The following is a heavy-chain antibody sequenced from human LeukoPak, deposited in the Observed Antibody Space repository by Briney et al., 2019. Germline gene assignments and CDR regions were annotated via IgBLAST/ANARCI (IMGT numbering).Heavy chain of an antibody. V-gene: IGHV3-7*01. D-gene: IGHD2/OR15-2a*01. Sequence: GESLRLSCAASGFSFTTYWMSWVRQAPGKGLEWVANIKQDGTEKYYVDSVKGRFTISRDNAKNSLYLQMNSLRVEDTAVYYCTRKGSQWDFLVDYWGQGTRVAVSP. CDR1: GFSFTTYW. CDR2: IKQDGTEK. J-gene: IGHJ4*02. CDR3: TRKGSQWDFLVDY.